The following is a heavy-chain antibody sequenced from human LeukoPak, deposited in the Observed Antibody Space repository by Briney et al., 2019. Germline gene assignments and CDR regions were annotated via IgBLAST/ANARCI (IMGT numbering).Heavy chain of an antibody. CDR1: GFNFCFHS. V-gene: IGHV3-48*01. J-gene: IGHJ4*02. CDR2: ISSSANVL. Sequence: AGGALRLSCAASGFNFCFHSMDWVRQGPGKGLEGVSYISSSANVLHYTDSVKGRFTITRDNGKRTLYLQMNSLRVEDTAVYYCARDGPAAGHAFDYWGQGTLVTVSS. CDR3: ARDGPAAGHAFDY.